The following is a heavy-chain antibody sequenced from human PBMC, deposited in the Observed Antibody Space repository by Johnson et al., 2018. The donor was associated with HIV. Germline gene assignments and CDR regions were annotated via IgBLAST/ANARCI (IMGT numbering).Heavy chain of an antibody. D-gene: IGHD3-22*01. CDR2: IWYDGSNK. Sequence: QVQLVESGGGVVQPGRSLRLSCAASGFTFSSYGMHWVRQAPGTGLEWVAVIWYDGSNKYYADSVQGRFTISRDNSKNTLYLQMNSLRAEETAVYYCAKDRYYDSSGPDAFDIWGQGTMVTVSS. CDR3: AKDRYYDSSGPDAFDI. V-gene: IGHV3-33*06. CDR1: GFTFSSYG. J-gene: IGHJ3*02.